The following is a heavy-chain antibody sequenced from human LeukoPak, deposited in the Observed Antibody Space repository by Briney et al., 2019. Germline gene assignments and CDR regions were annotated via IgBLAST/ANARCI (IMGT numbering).Heavy chain of an antibody. D-gene: IGHD3-22*01. CDR3: ARGGGYYSSDDWFDP. J-gene: IGHJ5*02. Sequence: SETLSLTCTVSGGSISSYYWSWIRQPPGKGLEWIGYIYYSGTTNYNPSLKSRVTTSIDTSKNQFSLKLSSLTAADTAVYYCARGGGYYSSDDWFDPWGQGTLVTVSS. CDR1: GGSISSYY. CDR2: IYYSGTT. V-gene: IGHV4-59*01.